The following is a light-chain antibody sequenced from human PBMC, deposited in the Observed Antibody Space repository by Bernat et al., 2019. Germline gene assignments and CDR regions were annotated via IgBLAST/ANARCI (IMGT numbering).Light chain of an antibody. Sequence: QSALTQPASVSGSPGQSITISCTGTSSDFGSYTVVSWYQQPPGKVPKLMIYEGSKRPSGVSNRFSDYQSGNTASLTISGLQAEDEADYYCCSDADGTTSLYVVGTGAKITVL. CDR1: SSDFGSYTV. CDR3: CSDADGTTSLYV. V-gene: IGLV2-23*01. J-gene: IGLJ1*01. CDR2: EGS.